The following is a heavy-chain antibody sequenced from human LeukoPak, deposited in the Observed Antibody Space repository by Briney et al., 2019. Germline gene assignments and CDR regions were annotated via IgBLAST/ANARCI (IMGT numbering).Heavy chain of an antibody. D-gene: IGHD3-3*01. CDR3: ARSLCYDTGCSFDN. V-gene: IGHV3-48*04. J-gene: IGHJ4*02. Sequence: PGGSLRLSCAAPGFTFSDYGMNWVRQAPGKGLEWVAYISSSSGTIYYADSVKGRFTVSRDNAKNSLFLQMTGLRAADTAVHYCARSLCYDTGCSFDNWGQGTLVAVSS. CDR2: ISSSSGTI. CDR1: GFTFSDYG.